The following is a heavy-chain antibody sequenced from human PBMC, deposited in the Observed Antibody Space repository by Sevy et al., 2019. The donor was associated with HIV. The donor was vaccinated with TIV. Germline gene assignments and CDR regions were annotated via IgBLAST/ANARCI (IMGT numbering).Heavy chain of an antibody. Sequence: GGSLRLSCAASGFTFRSYGMHWVRQAPGKGLEWVALISYDGSYKYYADSVKGRFTISRDNSNNTLYLQMNSLRAEDTAVYYCAKNHDDFWSGYYFGGQGTLVTVSS. CDR2: ISYDGSYK. V-gene: IGHV3-30*18. D-gene: IGHD3-3*01. CDR1: GFTFRSYG. CDR3: AKNHDDFWSGYYF. J-gene: IGHJ4*02.